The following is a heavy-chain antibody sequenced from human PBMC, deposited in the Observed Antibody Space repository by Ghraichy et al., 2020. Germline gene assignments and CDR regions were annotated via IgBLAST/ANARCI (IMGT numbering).Heavy chain of an antibody. V-gene: IGHV4-31*03. D-gene: IGHD2-15*01. Sequence: SETLSLTCTVSGGSISSGGYYWSWIRQHPGKGLEWIGYIYYSGSTYYNPSLKSRVTISVDTSKNQFSLKLSSVTAADTAVYYCARLPPRYCSGGICYSDYWGQGTLVTVSS. CDR1: GGSISSGGYY. J-gene: IGHJ4*02. CDR3: ARLPPRYCSGGICYSDY. CDR2: IYYSGST.